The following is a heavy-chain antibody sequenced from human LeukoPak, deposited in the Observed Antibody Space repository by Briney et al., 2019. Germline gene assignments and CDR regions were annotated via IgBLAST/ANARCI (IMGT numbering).Heavy chain of an antibody. Sequence: GESLKISCKGSGYSFSTYWIGWVRQMPGKGLEWMRIIYPGDSDTRYSSSFQGQVIISVDKSISTAYLQWSSLKASDTAIYYCARPSFRAFEIWGQGTMVTVSS. CDR1: GYSFSTYW. J-gene: IGHJ3*02. V-gene: IGHV5-51*01. D-gene: IGHD3-16*01. CDR3: ARPSFRAFEI. CDR2: IYPGDSDT.